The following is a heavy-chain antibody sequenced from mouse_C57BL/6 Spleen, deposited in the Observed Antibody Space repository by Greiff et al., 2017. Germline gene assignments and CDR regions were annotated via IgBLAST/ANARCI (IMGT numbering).Heavy chain of an antibody. D-gene: IGHD1-1*01. CDR3: TRSYYGDY. CDR2: IDPETGGT. Sequence: QVQLKQSGAELVRPGASVTLSCKASGYTFTDYEMHWVKQTPVHGLEWIGAIDPETGGTAYNQKFKGKDILTADKSSSTAYMELRSLTSEDSAVYYCTRSYYGDYWGQGTTLTVSS. CDR1: GYTFTDYE. V-gene: IGHV1-15*01. J-gene: IGHJ2*01.